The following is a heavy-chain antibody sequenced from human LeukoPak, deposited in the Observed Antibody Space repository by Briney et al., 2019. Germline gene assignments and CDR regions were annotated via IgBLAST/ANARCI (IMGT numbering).Heavy chain of an antibody. CDR3: VRLSAVAGGDY. CDR1: GGSISSYY. V-gene: IGHV4-59*08. CDR2: IYYSGST. D-gene: IGHD6-19*01. J-gene: IGHJ4*02. Sequence: PSETLSLTCTVSGGSISSYYWSWIRQPPGKGLEWIGYIYYSGSTNTNPSLKSRVTISVDTSKNQFSLKLSSVTAADTAVYYCVRLSAVAGGDYWGQGTLVTVSS.